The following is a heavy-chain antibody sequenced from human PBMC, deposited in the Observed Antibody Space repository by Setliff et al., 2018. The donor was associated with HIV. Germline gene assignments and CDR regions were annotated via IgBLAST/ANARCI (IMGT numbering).Heavy chain of an antibody. V-gene: IGHV4-61*08. Sequence: SETLSLTCAVSGDSITRGGYYWSWIRQPPGKGLEWVGHIYSTGDTNYNPSLKSRVTISMDTSKKQFSLKLRSVTAADTAVYYCAREAEQDYDVVTETLVEGAYIQFWGQGSLVTVSS. CDR2: IYSTGDT. CDR3: AREAEQDYDVVTETLVEGAYIQF. D-gene: IGHD3-9*01. J-gene: IGHJ1*01. CDR1: GDSITRGGYY.